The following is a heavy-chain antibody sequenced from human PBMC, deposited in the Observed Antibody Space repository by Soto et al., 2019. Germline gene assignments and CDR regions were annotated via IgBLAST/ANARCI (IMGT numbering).Heavy chain of an antibody. CDR3: ARAPFGVGVVAATGYYYYGMDV. J-gene: IGHJ6*02. V-gene: IGHV3-30-3*01. CDR2: ISYDGSNK. CDR1: GFTFSSYA. D-gene: IGHD2-15*01. Sequence: QVQLVESGGGVVQPGRSLRLSCAASGFTFSSYAMHWVRQAPGKGLEWVAVISYDGSNKYYADSVKGRFTISRDNSKNTLYLQMNSLRAEDTAVYYCARAPFGVGVVAATGYYYYGMDVWGQGTTVTVSS.